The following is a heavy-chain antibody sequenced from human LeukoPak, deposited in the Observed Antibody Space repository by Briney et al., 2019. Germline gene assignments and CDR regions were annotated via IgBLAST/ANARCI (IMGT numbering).Heavy chain of an antibody. CDR1: GFTFSSYG. D-gene: IGHD4-17*01. J-gene: IGHJ6*03. V-gene: IGHV3-30*18. Sequence: GGSLRLSCAASGFTFSSYGMHWVRQAPGKGLEWVAVISYDGSNKYYADSVKGRFTISRDNSKNTLYLQMNSLRAEDTAIYYCAKSLSTMTYYYYMDVWGKGTTVTISS. CDR3: AKSLSTMTYYYYMDV. CDR2: ISYDGSNK.